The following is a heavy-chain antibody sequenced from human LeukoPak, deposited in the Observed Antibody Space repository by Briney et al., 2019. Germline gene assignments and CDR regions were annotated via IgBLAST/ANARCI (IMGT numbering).Heavy chain of an antibody. CDR3: AKREKSSSGSFDY. CDR2: ISDSGGST. V-gene: IGHV3-23*01. D-gene: IGHD3-22*01. Sequence: PGGSLRLSCAASGFTFSSYAMNWVRQAPGKGLEWVSTISDSGGSTYYADSVKGRFTISRDNSKNTLYLQMNSLRAEGTAVYYCAKREKSSSGSFDYWGQGTLVTVSS. J-gene: IGHJ4*02. CDR1: GFTFSSYA.